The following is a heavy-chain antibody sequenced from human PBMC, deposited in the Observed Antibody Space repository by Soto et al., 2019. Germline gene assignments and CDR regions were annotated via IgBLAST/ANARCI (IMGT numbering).Heavy chain of an antibody. D-gene: IGHD3-10*01. J-gene: IGHJ6*03. CDR1: GYTFTSYY. CDR3: AREKYYYGSGSYPPTGYMDV. V-gene: IGHV1-46*03. CDR2: INPSGGST. Sequence: ASVKVSCKASGYTFTSYYMHWLRLAPGQGLEWMGIINPSGGSTSYAQKFQGRVTMTRDTSTSTVYMELSSLRSEDTAVYYCAREKYYYGSGSYPPTGYMDVWGKGTTVTVSS.